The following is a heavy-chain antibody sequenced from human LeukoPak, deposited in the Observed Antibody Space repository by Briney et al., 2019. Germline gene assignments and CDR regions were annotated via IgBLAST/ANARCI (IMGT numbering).Heavy chain of an antibody. CDR1: GGSFSGYY. CDR3: AREGRGYSGYHYYFDY. Sequence: PSETLSLTCAVYGGSFSGYYWSWIRQPPGKGLEWIGEINHSGSTNYNPSLKSRVTISVDTSKNQFSLKLSSVTAADTAVYYCAREGRGYSGYHYYFDYWGQGTLVTVSS. J-gene: IGHJ4*02. D-gene: IGHD5-12*01. CDR2: INHSGST. V-gene: IGHV4-34*01.